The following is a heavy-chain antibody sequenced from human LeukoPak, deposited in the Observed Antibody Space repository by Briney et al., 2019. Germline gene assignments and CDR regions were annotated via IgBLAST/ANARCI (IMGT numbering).Heavy chain of an antibody. D-gene: IGHD4-23*01. CDR3: AKDVGGNPFDY. CDR2: IYSGGNT. V-gene: IGHV3-66*01. CDR1: GFTVSSND. J-gene: IGHJ4*02. Sequence: GGSLRLSCAASGFTVSSNDMTWVRQTPGKGLEWVSIIYSGGNTYYADSVKGRFTISRDNSKNTLYLQMNSLRAEDTAVYYCAKDVGGNPFDYWGQGTLVTVSS.